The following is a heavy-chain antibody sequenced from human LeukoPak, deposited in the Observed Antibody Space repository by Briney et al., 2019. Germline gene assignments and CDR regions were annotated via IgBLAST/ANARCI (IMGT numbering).Heavy chain of an antibody. J-gene: IGHJ4*02. CDR3: ARGVVDYSTRSGYFSH. CDR2: IYSGGSA. V-gene: IGHV4-34*01. D-gene: IGHD3-22*01. CDR1: SGSFSDYC. Sequence: SETLSLTCAVYSGSFSDYCWSWIRQPPGRGLEWIGGIYSGGSANYNPSLKSRLAISVDTSKSQFSLRLSSLTAADTAVYFCARGVVDYSTRSGYFSHWGQGTLVAVSS.